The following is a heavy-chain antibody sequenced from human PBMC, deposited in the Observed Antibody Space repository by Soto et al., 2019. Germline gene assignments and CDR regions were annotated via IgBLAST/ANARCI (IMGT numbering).Heavy chain of an antibody. D-gene: IGHD6-13*01. CDR1: GFTFSTYT. V-gene: IGHV3-30-3*01. CDR2: ISSDGSNK. CDR3: TRAPASSWHTFDY. J-gene: IGHJ4*02. Sequence: GGSLRLSCAASGFTFSTYTMHWVRQAPGKGLEWVARISSDGSNKYYADSVKGRFTISRDNSKNTLYLQMNSLRGEDTAVYYCTRAPASSWHTFDYCGQGTLVTVSS.